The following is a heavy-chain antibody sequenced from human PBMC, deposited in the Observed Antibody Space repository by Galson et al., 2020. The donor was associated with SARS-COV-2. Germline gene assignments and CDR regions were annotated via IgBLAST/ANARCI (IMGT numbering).Heavy chain of an antibody. J-gene: IGHJ1*01. CDR3: ARSEDYGDYSLLGAAEYFQH. Sequence: SVKVYCEASGGTFSSYAISWVRQAPGQGLEWMGGIIPIFGTANYAQKFQGRVTITADESTSTAYMELSSLRSEDTAVYYCARSEDYGDYSLLGAAEYFQHWGQGTLVTVSS. V-gene: IGHV1-69*13. D-gene: IGHD4-17*01. CDR2: IIPIFGTA. CDR1: GGTFSSYA.